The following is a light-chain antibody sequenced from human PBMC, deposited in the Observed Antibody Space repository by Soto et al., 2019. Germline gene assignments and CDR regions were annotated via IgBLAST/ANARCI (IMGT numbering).Light chain of an antibody. CDR3: QKYDSAPYT. CDR2: AAS. Sequence: DIQMTQSPSSLSAYVGDRITITCRASQGIAKYLAWFQQKPGKAPKLLIFAASTLQSGVPSRFSGSGSGTDFTLTVRSLQPEDVATYYCQKYDSAPYTFGQGTKLEIK. V-gene: IGKV1-27*01. J-gene: IGKJ2*01. CDR1: QGIAKY.